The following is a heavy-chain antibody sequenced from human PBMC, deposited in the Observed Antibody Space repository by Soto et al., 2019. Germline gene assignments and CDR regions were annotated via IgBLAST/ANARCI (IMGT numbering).Heavy chain of an antibody. CDR3: AKNPVVVVTGHYFDS. J-gene: IGHJ4*02. CDR1: GVTFSIYA. CDR2: ISGSGVGT. Sequence: PEGALRLTCAASGVTFSIYAMILVRQAPGKGLEWVSAISGSGVGTCYADSVKGRFTISRDNSKNTLYLQMNSMRAEDKPVYYCAKNPVVVVTGHYFDSWGQGTPVPVS. D-gene: IGHD3-22*01. V-gene: IGHV3-23*01.